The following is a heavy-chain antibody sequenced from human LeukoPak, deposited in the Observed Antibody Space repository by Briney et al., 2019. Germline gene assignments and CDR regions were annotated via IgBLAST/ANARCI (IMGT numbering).Heavy chain of an antibody. CDR2: ISYDGSNK. CDR3: ARAGEMATIGWEYYYYMDV. CDR1: GFTFSSYA. D-gene: IGHD5-24*01. J-gene: IGHJ6*03. V-gene: IGHV3-30-3*01. Sequence: PGGSLRLSCAASGFTFSSYAVHWVRQAPGKGLEWVAVISYDGSNKYYADSVKGRFTISRDNYKNTLYLQMNSLRAEDTAVYYCARAGEMATIGWEYYYYMDVWGKGTTVTVSS.